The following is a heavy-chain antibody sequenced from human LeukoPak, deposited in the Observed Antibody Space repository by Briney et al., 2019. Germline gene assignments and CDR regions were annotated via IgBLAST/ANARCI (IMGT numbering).Heavy chain of an antibody. J-gene: IGHJ6*02. Sequence: GASVKVSCKTSGYSFTAYFIHWVRQAPGQGLEWMGWINPNSGGTKYTQKFQDRVTMTRDTSITTAHMELSSLRSDDTAVYYCAREGYDLNQNHELDVWGQGTTVTVSS. CDR2: INPNSGGT. D-gene: IGHD3-3*01. CDR3: AREGYDLNQNHELDV. CDR1: GYSFTAYF. V-gene: IGHV1-2*02.